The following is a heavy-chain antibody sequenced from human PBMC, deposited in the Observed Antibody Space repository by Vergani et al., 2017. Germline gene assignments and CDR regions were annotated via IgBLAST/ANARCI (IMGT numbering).Heavy chain of an antibody. J-gene: IGHJ4*02. CDR2: ISYDGSNK. D-gene: IGHD6-13*01. CDR1: GFTFSSYA. Sequence: VHLLESGGGLVQSGGSLRLSCAASGFTFSSYAMHWVRQAPGKGLEWVAVISYDGSNKYYADSVKGRFTISRDNSKNTLYLQMNSLRAEDTAVYYCARDEAWYSSSWYGYWGQGTLVTVSS. CDR3: ARDEAWYSSSWYGY. V-gene: IGHV3-30-3*01.